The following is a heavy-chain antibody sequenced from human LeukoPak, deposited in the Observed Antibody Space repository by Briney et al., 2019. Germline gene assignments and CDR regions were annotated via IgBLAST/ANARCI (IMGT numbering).Heavy chain of an antibody. CDR1: GFTFSSYA. Sequence: QPGGSLRLSCAASGFTFSSYAMHWVRQAPGKGLEWVAVISYDGSNKYYADSVKGRSTISRDNSKNTLYLQMNSLRAEDTAVYYCAREGRSLDYWGQGTLVTVSS. V-gene: IGHV3-30-3*01. CDR2: ISYDGSNK. CDR3: AREGRSLDY. D-gene: IGHD3-10*01. J-gene: IGHJ4*02.